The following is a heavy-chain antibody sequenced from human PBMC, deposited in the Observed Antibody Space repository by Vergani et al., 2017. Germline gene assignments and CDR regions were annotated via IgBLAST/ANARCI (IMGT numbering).Heavy chain of an antibody. Sequence: QVQLQESGPGLVKPSETLSLTCAVSGYSISSGYYWGWIRQPPGKGLEWSGSIYHSGSTYYNPSLKSRVTISVDTSKDQFSLKLSSVTAADTAVYYCARQDIVVVVAATPENDAFDIWGQGTMVTVSS. V-gene: IGHV4-38-2*01. CDR1: GYSISSGYY. CDR2: IYHSGST. CDR3: ARQDIVVVVAATPENDAFDI. D-gene: IGHD2-15*01. J-gene: IGHJ3*02.